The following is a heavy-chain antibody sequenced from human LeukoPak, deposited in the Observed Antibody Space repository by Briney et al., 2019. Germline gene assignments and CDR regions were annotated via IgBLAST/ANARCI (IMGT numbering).Heavy chain of an antibody. CDR1: GGSISSDY. D-gene: IGHD1-1*01. CDR2: ILYSGST. J-gene: IGHJ3*02. V-gene: IGHV4-39*07. Sequence: SETLSLTCTVSGGSISSDYWGGIRQPPGKGLEGLGSILYSGSTYYNPSLKSRVTISADTSKKQVFLRLSSETAADTAVYYCARGEGNWNPDAFDIWGQGTMITVSS. CDR3: ARGEGNWNPDAFDI.